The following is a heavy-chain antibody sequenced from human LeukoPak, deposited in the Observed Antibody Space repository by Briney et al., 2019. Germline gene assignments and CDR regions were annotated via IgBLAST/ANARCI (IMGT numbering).Heavy chain of an antibody. D-gene: IGHD4-17*01. V-gene: IGHV3-9*01. J-gene: IGHJ1*01. CDR3: AKGLDYGDYEG. CDR1: EFTFSSYA. CDR2: ISWNSGSI. Sequence: PGGSLRLSCAASEFTFSSYAMHWVRQAPGKGLEWVSGISWNSGSIGYADSVKGRFTISRDNAKNSLYLQMNSLRAEDTALYYCAKGLDYGDYEGWGQGTLVTVSS.